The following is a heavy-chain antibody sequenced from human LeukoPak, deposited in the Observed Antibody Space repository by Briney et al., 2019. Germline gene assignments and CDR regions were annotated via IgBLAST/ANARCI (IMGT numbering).Heavy chain of an antibody. CDR2: TYCRSRCYL. J-gene: IGHJ4*02. V-gene: IGHV6-1*01. CDR1: GDSVSSNNVA. Sequence: SQTLSLTCAISGDSVSSNNVAWTWIRQSPSRGLEWLGRTYCRSRCYLDCAESVRSRITINSDTSRNQFSLQLNSVTPEDAAVYYCARERGEGLRYGTFDYWGQGTLVTVSS. D-gene: IGHD5/OR15-5a*01. CDR3: ARERGEGLRYGTFDY.